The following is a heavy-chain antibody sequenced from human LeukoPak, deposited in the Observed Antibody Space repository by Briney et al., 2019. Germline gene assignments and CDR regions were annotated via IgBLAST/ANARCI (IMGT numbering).Heavy chain of an antibody. D-gene: IGHD2-15*01. CDR2: IDTGTSTI. V-gene: IGHV3-48*01. CDR1: GFTFSSYW. CDR3: ARQKVVVVAATAFDY. Sequence: PGGSLRLSCAASGFTFSSYWMSWVRQAPGKGLEWVSYIDTGTSTIYYADSVKGRFTISKDNAKNSLYLQMNSLRTEDTAVYYCARQKVVVVAATAFDYWGQGTLVTVSS. J-gene: IGHJ4*02.